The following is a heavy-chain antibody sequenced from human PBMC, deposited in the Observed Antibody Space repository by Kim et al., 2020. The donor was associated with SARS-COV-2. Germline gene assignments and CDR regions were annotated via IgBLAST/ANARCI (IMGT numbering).Heavy chain of an antibody. J-gene: IGHJ4*02. CDR1: GYTFTNYG. D-gene: IGHD1-1*01. V-gene: IGHV1-18*01. Sequence: ASVKVSCKASGYTFTNYGITLVRQAPGQGLEWMGWISGYNGNTRSAQKFQDRLTMTTDASTTTGYMELTSLTSDDTALYYCARGGKGSPTAHTYWGQGTLVTVSS. CDR3: ARGGKGSPTAHTY. CDR2: ISGYNGNT.